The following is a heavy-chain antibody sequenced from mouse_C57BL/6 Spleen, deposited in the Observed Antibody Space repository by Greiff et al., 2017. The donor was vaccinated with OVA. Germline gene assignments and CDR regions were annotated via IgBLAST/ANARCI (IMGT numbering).Heavy chain of an antibody. V-gene: IGHV1-82*01. CDR3: ARQDYDWYFDV. Sequence: VQGVESGPELVKPGASVKISCKASGYAFSSSWMNWVKQRPGKGLEWIGRIYPGDGDTNYNGKFKGKTTLTADKSSSTAYMQLSSLTSEDSAVYFCARQDYDWYFDVWGTGTTVTVSS. CDR2: IYPGDGDT. J-gene: IGHJ1*03. D-gene: IGHD2-4*01. CDR1: GYAFSSSW.